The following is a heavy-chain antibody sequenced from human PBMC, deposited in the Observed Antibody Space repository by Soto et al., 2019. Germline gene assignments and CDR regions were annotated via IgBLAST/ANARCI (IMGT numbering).Heavy chain of an antibody. J-gene: IGHJ6*02. CDR2: IHHTGST. V-gene: IGHV4-4*02. CDR1: GVSIRSSNW. CDR3: AKIPYAYYSLDV. D-gene: IGHD3-16*01. Sequence: QVQLQESSPGLVTPSGTLSLTCAVSGVSIRSSNWWSWVRQPPGKGLEWIGEIHHTGSTNYNPSLKSRVTISVDKSMTQFSLTLTSVTAADTAVYYCAKIPYAYYSLDVWGQGTTVTVSS.